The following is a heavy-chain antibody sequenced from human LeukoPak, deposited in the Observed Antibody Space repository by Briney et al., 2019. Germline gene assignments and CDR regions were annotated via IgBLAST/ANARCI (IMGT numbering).Heavy chain of an antibody. CDR1: GFTFSSYG. CDR3: AKAATYYYGSGSFIDYFDY. D-gene: IGHD3-10*01. V-gene: IGHV3-23*01. Sequence: GGSLRLSCAASGFTFSSYGMSWVRQAPGKGLEWVSAISGSGGSTYYADSVKGRFTISRDNSKNTLYLQMNSLRAEDTAVYYCAKAATYYYGSGSFIDYFDYWGQGTLVTVSS. J-gene: IGHJ4*02. CDR2: ISGSGGST.